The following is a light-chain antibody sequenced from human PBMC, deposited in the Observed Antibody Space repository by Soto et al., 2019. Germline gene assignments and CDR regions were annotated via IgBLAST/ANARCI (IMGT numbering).Light chain of an antibody. J-gene: IGKJ4*01. CDR2: STS. Sequence: EIVLTQSPGTLSLFPGERATLSCRASQSVNNNYLGWYQQKPGQAPRLLIYSTSRRCRGIPDGFSGSESGTDFTLSSSRLEPEDFAVYYCQQYGGSVTFGGGTKGEIK. CDR3: QQYGGSVT. CDR1: QSVNNNY. V-gene: IGKV3-20*01.